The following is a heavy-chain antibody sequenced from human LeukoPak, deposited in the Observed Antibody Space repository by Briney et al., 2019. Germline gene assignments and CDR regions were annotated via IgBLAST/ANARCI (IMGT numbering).Heavy chain of an antibody. CDR2: MNPNSGNT. Sequence: ASVKVSCKASGYTFTSYDINWVRQATGQGLEWIGWMNPNSGNTGYAQKFQGRVTITRNTSISTAYMELSSLISEDTAVYYCARARSRQLYNWFAPWGQGTLVTVSS. CDR3: ARARSRQLYNWFAP. J-gene: IGHJ5*02. V-gene: IGHV1-8*03. CDR1: GYTFTSYD. D-gene: IGHD4-11*01.